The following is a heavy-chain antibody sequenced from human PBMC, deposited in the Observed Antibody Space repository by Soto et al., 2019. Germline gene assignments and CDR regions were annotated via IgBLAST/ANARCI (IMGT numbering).Heavy chain of an antibody. CDR1: GFTFSSYA. D-gene: IGHD3-10*01. CDR2: ISGSGGST. J-gene: IGHJ2*01. Sequence: GGSLRLSCAASGFTFSSYAMSWVRQAPGKGLEWVSAISGSGGSTYYADSVKGRFTISRDNSENTMFLQMNSLRPDDTAVYYCAKDRFTSTVRKYWFFDLWGRGTLVTVSS. CDR3: AKDRFTSTVRKYWFFDL. V-gene: IGHV3-23*01.